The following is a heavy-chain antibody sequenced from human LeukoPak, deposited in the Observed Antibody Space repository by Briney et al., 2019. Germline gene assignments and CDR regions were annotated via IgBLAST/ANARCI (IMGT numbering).Heavy chain of an antibody. D-gene: IGHD5-18*01. CDR3: ARAGPGLQLWLLFDY. CDR2: IEQVGSEI. Sequence: GGSLRLSCAASGFTFSSYWMSWVRQAPGKGLEWGANIEQVGSEIYYVDSVKGRFTISRDNAKNSLYLQMNSLRAEDTAVYYCARAGPGLQLWLLFDYWGQGTLVTVSS. CDR1: GFTFSSYW. J-gene: IGHJ4*02. V-gene: IGHV3-7*01.